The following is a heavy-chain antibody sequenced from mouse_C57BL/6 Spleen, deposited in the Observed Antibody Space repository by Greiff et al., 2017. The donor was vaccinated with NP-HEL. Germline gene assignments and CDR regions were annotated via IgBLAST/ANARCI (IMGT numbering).Heavy chain of an antibody. J-gene: IGHJ1*03. V-gene: IGHV5-16*01. CDR3: ARGDGSSHWYFDV. D-gene: IGHD1-1*01. Sequence: EVQLQESEGGLVQPGSSMKLSCTASGFTFSDYYMAWVRQVPEKGLEWVANINYDGSSTYYLDSLKSRFIISRDNAKNILYLQMSSLKSEDTATYYCARGDGSSHWYFDVWGTGTTVTVSS. CDR1: GFTFSDYY. CDR2: INYDGSST.